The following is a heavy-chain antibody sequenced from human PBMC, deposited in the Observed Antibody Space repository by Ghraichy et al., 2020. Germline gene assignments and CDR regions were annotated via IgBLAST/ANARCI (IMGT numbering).Heavy chain of an antibody. D-gene: IGHD6-19*01. CDR3: ARSPYGVIAVAGTQSRYFDL. J-gene: IGHJ2*01. V-gene: IGHV4-34*01. CDR1: GGSLSGYY. CDR2: INHSGST. Sequence: ESLNISCAVYGGSLSGYYWSWIRQPPGMGLEWIGEINHSGSTNYNPSLKSRVTISVDTSKNQFSLKLNSVTAADTAVYYCARSPYGVIAVAGTQSRYFDLWGRGTLVTVSS.